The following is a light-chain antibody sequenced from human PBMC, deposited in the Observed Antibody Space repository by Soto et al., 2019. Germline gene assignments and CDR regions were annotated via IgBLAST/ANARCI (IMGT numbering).Light chain of an antibody. J-gene: IGKJ3*01. CDR3: QQTYSTPLT. Sequence: DIQMTQSPSSLSASVGDRVTITCRASQSISSYLNWHQQKPGKAPKLLIYAASSVQSGVPSRFSGSGSGTDFTLTISSLQPEDFATYHCQQTYSTPLTFGPGTKVDIK. V-gene: IGKV1-39*01. CDR1: QSISSY. CDR2: AAS.